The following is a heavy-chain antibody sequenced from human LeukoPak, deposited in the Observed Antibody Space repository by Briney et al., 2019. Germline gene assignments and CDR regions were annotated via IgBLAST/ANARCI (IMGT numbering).Heavy chain of an antibody. J-gene: IGHJ3*02. D-gene: IGHD2-2*01. Sequence: GGSLILSCAVSGFTFSRYGMHWIRQAPGKGMEWVAFIWYDGKNDQEYAESVKGRFTISRDNSKNTLYLQMNSLRTEDTAMYYCAKDRCSSSTCREAFEIWGQGTLVTVSS. V-gene: IGHV3-30*02. CDR2: IWYDGKNDQ. CDR1: GFTFSRYG. CDR3: AKDRCSSSTCREAFEI.